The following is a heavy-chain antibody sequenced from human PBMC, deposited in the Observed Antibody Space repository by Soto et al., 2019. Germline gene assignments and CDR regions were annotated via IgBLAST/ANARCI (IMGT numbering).Heavy chain of an antibody. CDR1: GFTFSSYE. V-gene: IGHV3-48*03. J-gene: IGHJ4*02. CDR3: AREFGYSYGYDY. CDR2: ISSSGSTI. D-gene: IGHD5-18*01. Sequence: GGSLRLSCAASGFTFSSYEMNWVRQAPGKGLEWVSYISSSGSTIYYADSVKGRFTISRDNAKNSLYLQMNSLRAEDTAVYYCAREFGYSYGYDYWGQGTLVTVS.